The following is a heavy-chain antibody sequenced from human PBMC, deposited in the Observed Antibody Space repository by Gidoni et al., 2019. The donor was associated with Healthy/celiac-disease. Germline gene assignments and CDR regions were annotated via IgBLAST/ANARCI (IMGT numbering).Heavy chain of an antibody. Sequence: EVQLVESGGGLVKPGGSLRLSCAASGFTFSSYSMNWVRQAPGKGLEWVSSISSSSSYIYYADSVKGRFTISRDNAKNSLYLQMNSLRAEDTAVYYCARKLKAIAAAGTWGQGTLVTVSS. D-gene: IGHD6-13*01. CDR1: GFTFSSYS. J-gene: IGHJ4*02. CDR3: ARKLKAIAAAGT. CDR2: ISSSSSYI. V-gene: IGHV3-21*01.